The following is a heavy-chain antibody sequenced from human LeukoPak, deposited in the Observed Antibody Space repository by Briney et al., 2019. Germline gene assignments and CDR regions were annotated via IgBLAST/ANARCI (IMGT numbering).Heavy chain of an antibody. Sequence: SETLSLTCTVSGGSISSSSYYWGWIRQPPGEGLEWIGSIYYSGSTYYNPSLKSRVTISVDTSKNQFSLKLSSVTAADTAVYYCARFGSSSWYFEGVVPFDPWGQGTLVTVSS. CDR1: GGSISSSSYY. J-gene: IGHJ5*02. CDR2: IYYSGST. V-gene: IGHV4-39*01. D-gene: IGHD6-13*01. CDR3: ARFGSSSWYFEGVVPFDP.